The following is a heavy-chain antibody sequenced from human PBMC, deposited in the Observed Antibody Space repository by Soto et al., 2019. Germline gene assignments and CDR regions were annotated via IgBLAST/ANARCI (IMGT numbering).Heavy chain of an antibody. J-gene: IGHJ4*02. CDR1: GFTFSSYA. CDR3: VREWELPGLGSRGYFDY. D-gene: IGHD1-26*01. Sequence: QVQLVESGGGVVQPGRFLRLSCAASGFTFSSYAMHWVRQAPGKGLEWVAVISYDGSNKYYADSVKGRFTISRDNSKNTLYLQMNSLRAEDTAVYYCVREWELPGLGSRGYFDYWGQGTLVTVSS. V-gene: IGHV3-30-3*01. CDR2: ISYDGSNK.